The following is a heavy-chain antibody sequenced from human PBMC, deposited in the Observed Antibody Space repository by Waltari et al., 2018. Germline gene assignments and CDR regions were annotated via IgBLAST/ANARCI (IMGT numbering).Heavy chain of an antibody. D-gene: IGHD6-13*01. CDR3: ARGNY. J-gene: IGHJ4*02. CDR2: IYHSGST. Sequence: QVQLQESGPGLVKPSETLSLTCAVSGYSISSGYYWGWIRQPPGKGLEWIGSIYHSGSTYYNPSLKGRVTISVDTSKNQFSLKLSAVTAADTAVYYCARGNYWGQGTLVTVSS. CDR1: GYSISSGYY. V-gene: IGHV4-38-2*01.